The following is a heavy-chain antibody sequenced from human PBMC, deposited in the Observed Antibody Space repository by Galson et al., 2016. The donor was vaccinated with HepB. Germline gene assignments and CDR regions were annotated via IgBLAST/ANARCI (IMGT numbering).Heavy chain of an antibody. CDR2: IYSSGTT. J-gene: IGHJ4*02. V-gene: IGHV4-4*07. CDR3: VGDHDFWSGFLEF. Sequence: SETLSLTCTVSGGSISNSYWSWIRQPAGKGLEWIGRIYSSGTTNYNPSLKNGVTISVDTSKNTLSLHLSSLTAADTAVYYCVGDHDFWSGFLEFWGQGTLVTVSS. D-gene: IGHD3-3*01. CDR1: GGSISNSY.